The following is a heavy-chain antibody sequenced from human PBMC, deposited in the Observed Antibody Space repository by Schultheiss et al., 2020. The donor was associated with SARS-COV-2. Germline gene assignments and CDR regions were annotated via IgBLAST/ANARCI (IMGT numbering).Heavy chain of an antibody. Sequence: GGFLRLSCAASGFTFSSYSMNWVRQAPGKGLEWVSAIGGSDGDTYYADSVKGRFTVSRDNSKNTLYLQMNSLRADDTAIYYCATRAWAMADWGQGALVTVSS. J-gene: IGHJ4*02. CDR2: IGGSDGDT. D-gene: IGHD6-19*01. CDR1: GFTFSSYS. CDR3: ATRAWAMAD. V-gene: IGHV3-23*01.